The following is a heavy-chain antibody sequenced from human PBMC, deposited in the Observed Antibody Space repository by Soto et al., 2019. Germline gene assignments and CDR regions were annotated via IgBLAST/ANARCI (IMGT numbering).Heavy chain of an antibody. Sequence: EMQLVESGGGLVQPGGSLRLSCAASGFTFSSYWMHWVRQAPGKGLVWVSRMNTDGSDTYYADSVKGRFTISRGNARNTMYLQMNSLRVEDTAVYYCAREGMGFSNWFDPRGQGTLVSVSS. CDR3: AREGMGFSNWFDP. CDR2: MNTDGSDT. V-gene: IGHV3-74*01. J-gene: IGHJ5*02. D-gene: IGHD2-8*01. CDR1: GFTFSSYW.